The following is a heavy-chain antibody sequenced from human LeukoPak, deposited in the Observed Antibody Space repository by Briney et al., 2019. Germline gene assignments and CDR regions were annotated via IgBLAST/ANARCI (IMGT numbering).Heavy chain of an antibody. D-gene: IGHD2-21*01. CDR2: INHSGST. CDR1: GPSIGSFY. Sequence: SETLSLTCSVSGPSIGSFYWSWIRQPPGKGLEWIGEINHSGSTNYNPSLKSRVTISVDTSKNQFSLKLSSVTAADTAVYYCARVAGIAQGYWGQGILVTVSS. CDR3: ARVAGIAQGY. J-gene: IGHJ4*02. V-gene: IGHV4-34*01.